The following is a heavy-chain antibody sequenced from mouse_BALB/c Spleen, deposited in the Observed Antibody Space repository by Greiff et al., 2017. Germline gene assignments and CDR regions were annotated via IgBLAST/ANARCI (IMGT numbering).Heavy chain of an antibody. CDR3: ARNNLLRQAY. CDR2: ISSGGSYT. J-gene: IGHJ3*01. CDR1: GFTFSSYA. D-gene: IGHD1-1*01. V-gene: IGHV5-9-1*01. Sequence: EVMLVESGGGLVKPGGSLKLSCAASGFTFSSYAMSWVRQTPEKRLEWVATISSGGSYTYYPDSVKGRFTISRDNAKNTLYLQMSSLRSEDTAMYYCARNNLLRQAYWGQGTLVTVSA.